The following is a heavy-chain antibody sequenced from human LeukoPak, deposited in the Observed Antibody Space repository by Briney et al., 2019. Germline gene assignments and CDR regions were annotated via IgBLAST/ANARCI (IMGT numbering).Heavy chain of an antibody. Sequence: GGSLRLSCAASGFTFSSYGMHWVRQAPGKVLEWVAVIWYDGSNKYYADSVKGRFTISRDNSKNTLYLQMNSLRAEDTAVYYCARVPGLDYYDSSGGNYWGQGTLVTVSS. D-gene: IGHD3-22*01. CDR3: ARVPGLDYYDSSGGNY. CDR2: IWYDGSNK. J-gene: IGHJ4*02. V-gene: IGHV3-33*01. CDR1: GFTFSSYG.